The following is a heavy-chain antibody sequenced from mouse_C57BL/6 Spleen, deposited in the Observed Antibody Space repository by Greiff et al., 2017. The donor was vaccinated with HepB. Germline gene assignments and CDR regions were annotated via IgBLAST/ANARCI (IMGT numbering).Heavy chain of an antibody. CDR1: GYTFTDYN. CDR3: ARGGRLGFAY. V-gene: IGHV1-18*01. Sequence: VHVKQSGPELVKPGASVKIPCKASGYTFTDYNMDWVKQSHGKSLEWIGDINPNNGGTIYNQKFKGKATLTVDKSSSTAYMELRSLTSEDTAVYYCARGGRLGFAYWGQGTLVTVSA. CDR2: INPNNGGT. J-gene: IGHJ3*01.